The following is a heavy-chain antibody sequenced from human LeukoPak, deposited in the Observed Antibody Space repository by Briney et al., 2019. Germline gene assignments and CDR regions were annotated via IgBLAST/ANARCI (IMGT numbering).Heavy chain of an antibody. D-gene: IGHD1-26*01. J-gene: IGHJ4*02. CDR1: GGSISSYY. Sequence: SETLSLTCTVSGGSISSYYWSWIRQPPGKGLEWIGYIYYSGSTNYNPSLKSRVTISGDTSKSQFSLKLSSVTAADTAVYYCARGGEWELLGGDYFDYWGQGTLVTVSS. CDR3: ARGGEWELLGGDYFDY. CDR2: IYYSGST. V-gene: IGHV4-59*01.